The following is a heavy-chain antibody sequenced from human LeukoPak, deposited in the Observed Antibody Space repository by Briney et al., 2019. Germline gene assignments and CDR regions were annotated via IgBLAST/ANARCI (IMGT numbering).Heavy chain of an antibody. CDR3: AKSATPYSSSWRHYFDY. J-gene: IGHJ4*02. V-gene: IGHV3-23*01. CDR1: GFTFSSYA. Sequence: GGSLRLSCAASGFTFSSYAMRWVRQAPGKGLEWVSTISGSGDNTFYADSVKGRFTISRDNSKNTLYLQMSSLRAEDTAVYYCAKSATPYSSSWRHYFDYWGQGTLVTVSS. D-gene: IGHD6-13*01. CDR2: ISGSGDNT.